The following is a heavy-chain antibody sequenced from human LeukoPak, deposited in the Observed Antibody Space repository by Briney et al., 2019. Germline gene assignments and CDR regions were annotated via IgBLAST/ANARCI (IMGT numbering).Heavy chain of an antibody. CDR1: GGSISSYY. CDR3: ARDRAGYYGTPFDP. Sequence: SETLSPTCTVSGGSISSYYWSWIRQPPGKGLEWIGYIYYSGSTNYNPSLKSRVTISVDTSKNQFSLKLSSVTAADTAVYYCARDRAGYYGTPFDPWGQGTLVTVPS. D-gene: IGHD3-9*01. V-gene: IGHV4-59*01. CDR2: IYYSGST. J-gene: IGHJ5*02.